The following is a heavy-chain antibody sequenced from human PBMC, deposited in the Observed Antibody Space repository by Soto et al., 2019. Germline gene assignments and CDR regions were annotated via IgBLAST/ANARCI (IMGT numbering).Heavy chain of an antibody. CDR1: GYTLTTYG. V-gene: IGHV1-18*01. D-gene: IGHD6-13*01. CDR3: ASAPRAITTPGSLGY. J-gene: IGHJ4*01. CDR2: ISPYTGDT. Sequence: QVQLVQSGAEMKEPGASVNVSCKASGYTLTTYGISWVRQAPGKGLEWMGWISPYTGDTNYPQKLQGGVTMTTDASANAEYMELRRVRFDDTAVYYCASAPRAITTPGSLGYWGQGTLVTVSS.